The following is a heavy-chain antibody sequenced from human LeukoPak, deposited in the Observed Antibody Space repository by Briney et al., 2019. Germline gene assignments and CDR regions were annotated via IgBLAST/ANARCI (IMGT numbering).Heavy chain of an antibody. CDR3: AREGPIVGATHLVDY. J-gene: IGHJ4*02. CDR2: SNRNSGGT. D-gene: IGHD1-26*01. V-gene: IGHV1-2*02. Sequence: GASVKVSSKAAGSTFTDYYLPWVRQPPGQGLGGRGWSNRNSGGTNYAQKFQGRVTMVRDTSISTAYMELSRLRSDDTAVYYCAREGPIVGATHLVDYWGQGTLVTVSS. CDR1: GSTFTDYY.